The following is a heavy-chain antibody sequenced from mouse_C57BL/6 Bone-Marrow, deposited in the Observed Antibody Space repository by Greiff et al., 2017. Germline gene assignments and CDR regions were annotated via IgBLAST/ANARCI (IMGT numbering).Heavy chain of an antibody. Sequence: EVQGVESGGGLVKPGGSLKLSCAASGFTFSDYGMHWVRQAPEKGLEWVAYISSGSSTIYYADTVKGRFTISRDNAKNTLFLQMTSLRSEDTAMYYCARPAATVVAPYAMDYWGQGTSVTVSS. D-gene: IGHD1-1*01. CDR1: GFTFSDYG. V-gene: IGHV5-17*01. CDR2: ISSGSSTI. CDR3: ARPAATVVAPYAMDY. J-gene: IGHJ4*01.